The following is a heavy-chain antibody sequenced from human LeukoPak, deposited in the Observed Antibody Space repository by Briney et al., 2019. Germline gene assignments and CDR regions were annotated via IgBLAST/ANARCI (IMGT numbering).Heavy chain of an antibody. D-gene: IGHD7-27*01. CDR1: GASFSYDY. CDR2: INHSGSV. Sequence: SETLSLTCAVYGASFSYDYWSWIRQAPGKGLEWIGEINHSGSVTYNPSLKSRVTISAEKSKSQFSLRLTSVTAADTAVYYCAKGVWAPRFDSWGQGTLVTVSS. J-gene: IGHJ5*01. CDR3: AKGVWAPRFDS. V-gene: IGHV4-34*01.